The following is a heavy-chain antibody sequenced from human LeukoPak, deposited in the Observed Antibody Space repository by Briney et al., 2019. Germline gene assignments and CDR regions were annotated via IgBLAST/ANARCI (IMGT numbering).Heavy chain of an antibody. CDR1: GYTFISYY. CDR3: ACLGYCSGGSCNGRRGWNY. D-gene: IGHD2-15*01. Sequence: ASVKVSCKASGYTFISYYMHWVRQAPGQGLEWMGIINPSGGSTSYAQKFQGRVTMTRDTSTSTVYMELSSLRSEDTAVYYCACLGYCSGGSCNGRRGWNYWGQGTLVTVSS. V-gene: IGHV1-46*03. CDR2: INPSGGST. J-gene: IGHJ4*02.